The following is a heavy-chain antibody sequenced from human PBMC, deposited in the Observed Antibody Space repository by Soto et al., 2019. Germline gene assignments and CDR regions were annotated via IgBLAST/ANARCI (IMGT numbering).Heavy chain of an antibody. CDR1: GFTFSSYA. J-gene: IGHJ6*02. CDR2: ISGSGGST. D-gene: IGHD3-3*01. CDR3: AKEDRYYDFWSGMGEYGMDV. V-gene: IGHV3-23*01. Sequence: RGSLRLSCAASGFTFSSYAMSWFRQAPGKGLEWVSAISGSGGSTYYADSVKGRFTISRDNSKNTLYLQMNSLRAEDTAVYYCAKEDRYYDFWSGMGEYGMDVWGQGTTVTVSS.